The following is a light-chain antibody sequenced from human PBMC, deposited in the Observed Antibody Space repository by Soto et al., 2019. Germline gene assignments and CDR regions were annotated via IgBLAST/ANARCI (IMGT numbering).Light chain of an antibody. CDR3: SSYPSSSTL. Sequence: QSVLTQPASVSGSPGQSITISCTGTSSDVGSYNYVSWYQQHPGKAPKLMIYEVSNRPSGVSSRFSGSKSGNTASLTISGLQAEDEADYYCSSYPSSSTLFGTGTKVTV. V-gene: IGLV2-14*01. J-gene: IGLJ1*01. CDR1: SSDVGSYNY. CDR2: EVS.